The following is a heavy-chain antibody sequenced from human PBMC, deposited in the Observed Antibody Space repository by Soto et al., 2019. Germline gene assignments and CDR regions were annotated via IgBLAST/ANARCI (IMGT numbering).Heavy chain of an antibody. CDR2: IYYSGST. Sequence: SETLSLTCTVSGGSISSYYWSWIRQPPGKGLEWIGYIYYSGSTNYNPSLKSRVTISVDTSKNQFSLKLSSVTAAYTAVYYCARVLGYYDFWSCYYRAVGDYYYYMDVWGKGTTVTVSS. CDR1: GGSISSYY. D-gene: IGHD3-3*01. V-gene: IGHV4-59*01. J-gene: IGHJ6*03. CDR3: ARVLGYYDFWSCYYRAVGDYYYYMDV.